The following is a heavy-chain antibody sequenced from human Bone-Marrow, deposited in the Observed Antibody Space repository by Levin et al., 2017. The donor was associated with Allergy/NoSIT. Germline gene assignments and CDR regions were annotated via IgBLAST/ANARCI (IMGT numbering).Heavy chain of an antibody. CDR2: IRGRDYLATT. D-gene: IGHD3-10*01. J-gene: IGHJ4*02. CDR1: GFDFGDYA. CDR3: TREAYYGSATSIDYDY. Sequence: SCTGSGFDFGDYALNWFRQSPGRGLEWVGLIRGRDYLATTEYAASVTGRFIISRDDSRSVASLQMNSLRTEDTAVYYCTREAYYGSATSIDYDYWGQGTLVTVSS. V-gene: IGHV3-49*03.